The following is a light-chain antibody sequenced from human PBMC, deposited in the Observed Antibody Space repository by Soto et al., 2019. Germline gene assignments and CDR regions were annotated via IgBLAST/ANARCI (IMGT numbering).Light chain of an antibody. V-gene: IGKV1-5*01. Sequence: DIQMTQSPSTLSASVVDRVTITCLASQSISSWLSWYQQKPWRAPRLLIYDASSLESFFPAMFSASCSGREFTPSFSLLQPDELATYFSVQYYQHQTFGQGTKVDIK. CDR1: QSISSW. CDR3: VQYYQHQT. J-gene: IGKJ1*01. CDR2: DAS.